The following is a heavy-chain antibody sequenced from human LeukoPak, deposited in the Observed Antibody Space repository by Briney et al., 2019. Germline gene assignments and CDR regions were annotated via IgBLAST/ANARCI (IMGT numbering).Heavy chain of an antibody. V-gene: IGHV4-59*01. D-gene: IGHD3-10*01. CDR3: ARDYYGSGSYYKRT. J-gene: IGHJ5*02. Sequence: PSETLSLTCTVSGGSISSYYWSWVRQPPGKGLEWIGYIHYSGSTNYNPSLKSRVTISVDTSKNQFSLKLSSVTAADTAVYYCARDYYGSGSYYKRTWGQGTLVTVSS. CDR2: IHYSGST. CDR1: GGSISSYY.